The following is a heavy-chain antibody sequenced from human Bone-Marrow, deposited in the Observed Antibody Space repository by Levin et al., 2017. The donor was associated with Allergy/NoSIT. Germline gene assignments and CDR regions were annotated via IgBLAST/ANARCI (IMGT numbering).Heavy chain of an antibody. CDR3: ARDLTGESYWYFDV. Sequence: GESLKISCAASGFTFDDHGMSWLRQAPGKGLEWVSGINWNGVSIAYADSVKGRFTVSRDNAKRTLYLQLNTLRVEDTAFYYCARDLTGESYWYFDVWGRGTLVTVSS. J-gene: IGHJ2*01. V-gene: IGHV3-20*04. D-gene: IGHD7-27*01. CDR1: GFTFDDHG. CDR2: INWNGVSI.